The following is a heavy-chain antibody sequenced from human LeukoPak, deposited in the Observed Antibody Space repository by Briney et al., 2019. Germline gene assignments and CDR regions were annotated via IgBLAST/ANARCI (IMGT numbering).Heavy chain of an antibody. D-gene: IGHD4-17*01. CDR1: GGTFSSYA. V-gene: IGHV1-69*13. CDR3: ARESGDYGDFDP. Sequence: SVKVSCKASGGTFSSYAISWVRQVPGQGLEWMGGIIPIFGTANYAQKFQGRVTITADESTSTAYMELSSLRSEDTAVYYCARESGDYGDFDPWGQGTLVTVSS. J-gene: IGHJ5*02. CDR2: IIPIFGTA.